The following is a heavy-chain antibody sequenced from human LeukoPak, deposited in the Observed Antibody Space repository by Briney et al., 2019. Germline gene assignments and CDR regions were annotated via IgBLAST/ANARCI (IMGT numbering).Heavy chain of an antibody. V-gene: IGHV3-23*01. CDR1: GFTFKNYA. J-gene: IGHJ3*02. D-gene: IGHD6-13*01. CDR3: ASSGIAAAGAPI. Sequence: GGSLRLSCAASGFTFKNYAMTWVRQAPGKGLEWVSAISGSGGSTYYADSVKGRFTISRDNSKNTLYLQMNSLRAEDTAVYYCASSGIAAAGAPIWGQGTMVTVSS. CDR2: ISGSGGST.